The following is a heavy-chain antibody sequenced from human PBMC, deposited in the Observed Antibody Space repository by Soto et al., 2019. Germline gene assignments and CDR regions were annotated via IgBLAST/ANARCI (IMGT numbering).Heavy chain of an antibody. V-gene: IGHV4-34*01. J-gene: IGHJ6*02. CDR1: GGSFSGYY. Sequence: PSETLSLTCAVYGGSFSGYYWSWIRQPPGKGLEWIGEINHSGSTNYNPSLKSRVTISVDTSKNQFSLKLSSVTAADTAVYYCARGGYSYAGQPFGYYYGMDVWARGTTVPVYS. CDR3: ARGGYSYAGQPFGYYYGMDV. CDR2: INHSGST. D-gene: IGHD5-18*01.